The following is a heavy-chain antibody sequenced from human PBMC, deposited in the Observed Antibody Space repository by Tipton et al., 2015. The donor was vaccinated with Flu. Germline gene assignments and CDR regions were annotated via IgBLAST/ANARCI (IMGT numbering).Heavy chain of an antibody. D-gene: IGHD6-19*01. CDR1: GDSIRSSNYY. J-gene: IGHJ4*02. CDR2: IYHTATT. V-gene: IGHV4-61*05. CDR3: ARSPKEGSGWSYYFDY. Sequence: GLVKPSETLSLTCGVSGDSIRSSNYYWGWLRKPPGKALEWIGYIYHTATTNYNSSLRTRVTMSLDRSRNQFSLRLSSVTAADTAMYYCARSPKEGSGWSYYFDYWGQGILVTVSS.